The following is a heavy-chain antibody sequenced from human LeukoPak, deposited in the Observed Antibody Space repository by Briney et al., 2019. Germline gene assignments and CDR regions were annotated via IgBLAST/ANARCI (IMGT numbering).Heavy chain of an antibody. CDR3: ARTRMVRGAPRFGGPLDY. D-gene: IGHD3-10*01. CDR2: INHSGST. Sequence: PSETLSLTCAVYGGSISGYYWSWIRQPPGKGLEWIGEINHSGSTNYNPSLKSRVTISVDTSKNQFSLKLSSVTAADTAVYYCARTRMVRGAPRFGGPLDYWGQGTLVTVSS. V-gene: IGHV4-34*01. CDR1: GGSISGYY. J-gene: IGHJ4*02.